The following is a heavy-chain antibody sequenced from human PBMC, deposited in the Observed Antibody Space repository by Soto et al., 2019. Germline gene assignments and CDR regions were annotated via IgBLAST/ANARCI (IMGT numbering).Heavy chain of an antibody. Sequence: SVKVSCKASGGTFSSYAISWVRQAPGQGLEWMGGIIPIFGTANYAQKFQGRVTITADESTSTAYMELSSLRSEDTAVYYCARSETRKYYYDSSGDYFDYWGQGTLVTVSS. CDR3: ARSETRKYYYDSSGDYFDY. V-gene: IGHV1-69*13. CDR2: IIPIFGTA. J-gene: IGHJ4*02. CDR1: GGTFSSYA. D-gene: IGHD3-22*01.